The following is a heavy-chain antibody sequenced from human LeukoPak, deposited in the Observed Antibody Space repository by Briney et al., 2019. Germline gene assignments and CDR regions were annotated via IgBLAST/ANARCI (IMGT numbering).Heavy chain of an antibody. CDR3: AKYGVGATTSPYFQH. V-gene: IGHV3-23*01. CDR1: GFTFSSYA. J-gene: IGHJ1*01. D-gene: IGHD1-26*01. CDR2: ISGSGGST. Sequence: GGSLRLSCAASGFTFSSYAMSWVRQAPGKGLEWVSAISGSGGSTYYADSVKGRFTISRDNSKNTLYLQMNSLRAEDTAVYYCAKYGVGATTSPYFQHWGQGTLVTVSS.